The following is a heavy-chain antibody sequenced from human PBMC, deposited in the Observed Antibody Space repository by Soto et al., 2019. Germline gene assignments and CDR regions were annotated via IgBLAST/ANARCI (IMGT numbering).Heavy chain of an antibody. D-gene: IGHD2-21*02. Sequence: QVQLMQSGAEVKKPGASVKVSCKASGDTFTDYYIHWVRQAPGQGLEWMGTVNPSGGHTTYAQHFLGRVTXPXXXSXXTLYMELTCLTSDDTAIYYCARGGHVVVVTAALDYWGQGTLVTVSS. CDR1: GDTFTDYY. V-gene: IGHV1-46*01. CDR2: VNPSGGHT. J-gene: IGHJ4*02. CDR3: ARGGHVVVVTAALDY.